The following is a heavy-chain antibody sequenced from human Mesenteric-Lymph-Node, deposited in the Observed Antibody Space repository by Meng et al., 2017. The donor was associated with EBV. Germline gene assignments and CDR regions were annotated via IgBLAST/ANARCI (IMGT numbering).Heavy chain of an antibody. V-gene: IGHV6-1*01. D-gene: IGHD5-18*01. CDR2: TYYRSKWYN. J-gene: IGHJ5*02. CDR3: ARDRLTAMVKGGWFDP. Sequence: LHQPGPGLANPSQTLSLTCAISGDSVSSNSAAWNWIRQSPSRGLEWLGRTYYRSKWYNEYAVSVKSRITINPDTSKNQFSLQLNSVTPEDTAVYYCARDRLTAMVKGGWFDPWGQGTLVTVSS. CDR1: GDSVSSNSAA.